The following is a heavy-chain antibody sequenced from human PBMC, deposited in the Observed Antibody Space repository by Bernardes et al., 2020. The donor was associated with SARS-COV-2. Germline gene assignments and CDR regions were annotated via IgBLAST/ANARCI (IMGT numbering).Heavy chain of an antibody. CDR1: GYTFTSYG. Sequence: ASVKVSCKASGYTFTSYGISWVRQAPGQGLEWMGWISAYNGNTNYAQKLQGRVTMTTDTSTSTAYMELRSLRSDDTAVYYCARVHCSSTSCPPGGYWGQGTLVTVSS. V-gene: IGHV1-18*01. D-gene: IGHD2-2*01. CDR2: ISAYNGNT. CDR3: ARVHCSSTSCPPGGY. J-gene: IGHJ4*02.